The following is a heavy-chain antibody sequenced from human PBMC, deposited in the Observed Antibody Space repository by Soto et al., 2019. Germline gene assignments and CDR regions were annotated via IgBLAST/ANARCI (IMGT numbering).Heavy chain of an antibody. CDR3: ARGVYGGGWDSAPLPGRDV. CDR2: IWYDGSNK. CDR1: GFTFSSYG. D-gene: IGHD2-8*01. J-gene: IGHJ6*02. V-gene: IGHV3-30*19. Sequence: GGSLRLSCSASGFTFSSYGMHWVRQAPGKGREWVAVIWYDGSNKYHAESVKGRFTISRDNPKNTFFLETNTLRVGNTAVFYFARGVYGGGWDSAPLPGRDVWAQGPTFT.